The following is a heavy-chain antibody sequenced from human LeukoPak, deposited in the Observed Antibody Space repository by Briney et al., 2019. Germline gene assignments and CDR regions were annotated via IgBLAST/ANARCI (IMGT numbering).Heavy chain of an antibody. CDR3: AKGDNSTWTVDY. V-gene: IGHV3-23*01. CDR1: GFNFNDHE. CDR2: ISGSGGTT. D-gene: IGHD6-13*01. Sequence: GGSLRLSCAASGFNFNDHEMDWVRQAPGKGLEWVSTISGSGGTTYYADSVKGRFTISRDNSKNTLFLQMNSLRAEDTAVYYCAKGDNSTWTVDYWGQGTLVTVSS. J-gene: IGHJ4*02.